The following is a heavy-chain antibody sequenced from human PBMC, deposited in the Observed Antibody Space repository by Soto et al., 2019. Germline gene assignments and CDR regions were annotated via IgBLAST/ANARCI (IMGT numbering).Heavy chain of an antibody. D-gene: IGHD3-10*01. CDR1: GFTFSSYA. CDR2: ISGSGGST. Sequence: EVQLLESGGGLVPPGGSLRLSCAASGFTFSSYALSWVRQAPGKGLEWVSIISGSGGSTYYADSVKGRFTISRDNSKNTLYLQMNSLRAEDTAVYYCAKLWFGPYYGMDVWGQGTTVTVSS. V-gene: IGHV3-23*01. J-gene: IGHJ6*02. CDR3: AKLWFGPYYGMDV.